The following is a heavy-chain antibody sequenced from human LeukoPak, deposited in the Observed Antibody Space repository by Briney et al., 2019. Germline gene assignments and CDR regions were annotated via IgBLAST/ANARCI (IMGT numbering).Heavy chain of an antibody. CDR1: GGSFSEYS. CDR3: ARSGSSGYYYGVDV. J-gene: IGHJ6*02. D-gene: IGHD6-6*01. CDR2: INHSGST. V-gene: IGHV4-34*01. Sequence: PSETLSLTCAVYGGSFSEYSGSWIRQPPGKGLEWIGKINHSGSTNYNPSLKSRVTISVDTSKNQFSLKLTSVTAADTAVYYCARSGSSGYYYGVDVWGQGTTVTVSS.